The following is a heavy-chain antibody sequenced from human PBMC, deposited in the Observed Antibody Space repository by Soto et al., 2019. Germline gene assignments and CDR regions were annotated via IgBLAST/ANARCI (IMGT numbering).Heavy chain of an antibody. CDR2: IYHSGST. V-gene: IGHV4-38-2*02. CDR3: ARESDYVWGSYRPVA. CDR1: GYSISSGYY. D-gene: IGHD3-16*02. J-gene: IGHJ4*02. Sequence: SETLSLTCAVSGYSISSGYYWGWIRQPPGKGLEWIGIIYHSGSTYYNPSLKSRVTISVDTSKNQFSLKLSSVTAADTAVYYCARESDYVWGSYRPVAWGQGTLVTVS.